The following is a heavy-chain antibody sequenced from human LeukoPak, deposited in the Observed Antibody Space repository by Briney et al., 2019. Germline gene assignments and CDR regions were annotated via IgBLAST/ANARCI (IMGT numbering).Heavy chain of an antibody. CDR2: ITWNSGST. D-gene: IGHD3-22*01. Sequence: GRSLRLSCAASGFTFEDYAMHWVRQAPGKGLEWVSGITWNSGSTAYADSVKGRLTISRDNAKSSLYLKMNSLRPEDTALYYCAKPSSGYLIASGAFDIWGQGTMVTVSS. J-gene: IGHJ3*02. CDR3: AKPSSGYLIASGAFDI. CDR1: GFTFEDYA. V-gene: IGHV3-9*01.